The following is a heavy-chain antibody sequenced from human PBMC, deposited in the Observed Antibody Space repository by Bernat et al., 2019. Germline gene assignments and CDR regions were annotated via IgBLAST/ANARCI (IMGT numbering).Heavy chain of an antibody. Sequence: QLQLQESGPGLVKPSETLSLTCTVSGGSISSSSYYWGWIRQPPGKGLEWIGSIYYSGSTYYNPSLKSRVTISVDTSKNQFSLKLGAVTAADTAVYYCARHTGDYSFDYWGQGTLVTVSS. CDR1: GGSISSSSYY. J-gene: IGHJ4*02. CDR2: IYYSGST. V-gene: IGHV4-39*01. CDR3: ARHTGDYSFDY. D-gene: IGHD4-17*01.